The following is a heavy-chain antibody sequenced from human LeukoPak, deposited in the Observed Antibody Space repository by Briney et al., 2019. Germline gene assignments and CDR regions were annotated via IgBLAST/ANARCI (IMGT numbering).Heavy chain of an antibody. CDR3: ARSTQTQWDNWFDP. J-gene: IGHJ5*02. CDR1: GGSISSGGYY. Sequence: PSQTLSLTCTVSGGSISSGGYYWSWIRQHPGKGLEWIGYIYYSGSTYYNPSLKSRVTISVDTSKNQFSLKLSSATAADTAVYYCARSTQTQWDNWFDPWGQGTLVTVSS. V-gene: IGHV4-31*03. CDR2: IYYSGST. D-gene: IGHD1-26*01.